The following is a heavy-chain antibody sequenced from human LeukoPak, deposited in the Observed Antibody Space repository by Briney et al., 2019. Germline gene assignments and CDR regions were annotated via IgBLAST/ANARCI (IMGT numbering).Heavy chain of an antibody. CDR1: GGSISSYY. J-gene: IGHJ4*02. D-gene: IGHD3-22*01. CDR2: IYYSGST. V-gene: IGHV4-59*01. CDR3: ARGAARDDSSGYLGY. Sequence: SETLSLTCTVSGGSISSYYWSWIRQPPGKGLEWIGYIYYSGSTNYNPSLKSRVTIPVDTSKNQFSLKLSSVTAADTAVYYCARGAARDDSSGYLGYWGQGTLVTVSS.